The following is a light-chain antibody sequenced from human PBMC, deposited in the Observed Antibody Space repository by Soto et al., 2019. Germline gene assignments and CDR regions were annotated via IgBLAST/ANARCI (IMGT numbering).Light chain of an antibody. CDR2: NSN. CDR1: SSNIGSNT. V-gene: IGLV1-44*01. CDR3: AAWDDSLNGHV. J-gene: IGLJ1*01. Sequence: QAVVTQPPSASGTPGQRVTISCSGSSSNIGSNTVNCYQQLPGTAPKLLIYNSNQRPSGVPDRFSGSKSGTSASLAISGLQAEDEAGYYCAAWDDSLNGHVFGTGTKVTVL.